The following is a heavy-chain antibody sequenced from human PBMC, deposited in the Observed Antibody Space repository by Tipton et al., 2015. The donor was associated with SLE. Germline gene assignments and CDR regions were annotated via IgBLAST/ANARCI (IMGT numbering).Heavy chain of an antibody. CDR2: IYYSGST. CDR1: GGSISSYY. D-gene: IGHD6-19*01. V-gene: IGHV4-59*01. CDR3: ARGRWLESLDY. Sequence: TLSLTCTVSGGSISSYYWSWIRQPPGKGLEWIGYIYYSGSTNYNPSLKSRVTISVDTSKNQFSLKLSSVTAADTAVYYCARGRWLESLDYWGQGTLVTVSS. J-gene: IGHJ4*02.